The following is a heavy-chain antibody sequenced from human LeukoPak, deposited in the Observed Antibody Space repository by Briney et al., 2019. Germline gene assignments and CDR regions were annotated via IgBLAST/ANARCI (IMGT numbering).Heavy chain of an antibody. V-gene: IGHV4-4*07. CDR2: IYTSGST. J-gene: IGHJ4*02. CDR3: ARTGYDSSGIFDY. CDR1: GGSISSYY. Sequence: SETLSLTCTVSGGSISSYYWSWVRQRAGKGLEGIGRIYTSGSTNYNPSLKSRVTMSVDTSKNQFSLKLSSVTAADTAVYYCARTGYDSSGIFDYWGQGTLVTVSS. D-gene: IGHD3-22*01.